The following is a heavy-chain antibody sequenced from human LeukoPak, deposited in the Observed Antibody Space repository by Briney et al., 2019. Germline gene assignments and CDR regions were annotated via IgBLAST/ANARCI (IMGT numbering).Heavy chain of an antibody. D-gene: IGHD3-3*01. J-gene: IGHJ6*02. CDR1: DGSISSYY. V-gene: IGHV4-59*08. CDR2: IYYSGST. CDR3: ARAESYYDFWSGPYYYYGMDV. Sequence: SETLSLTCTVSDGSISSYYWSWIRQPPGKGLEWIGYIYYSGSTNYNPSLKSRVTISVDTSKNQFSLKLSSVTAADTAVYYCARAESYYDFWSGPYYYYGMDVWGQGTTVTVSS.